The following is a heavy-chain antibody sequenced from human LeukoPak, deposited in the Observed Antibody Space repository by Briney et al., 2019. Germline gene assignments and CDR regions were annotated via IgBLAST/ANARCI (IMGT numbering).Heavy chain of an antibody. V-gene: IGHV3-43*02. CDR2: ISGDGGRT. Sequence: PGGSLRLSCADSGFTFDDYDIHWVRHAPGEGLEWVSLISGDGGRTYYADSVKGRFTISRDKSKTSLYLQMNSLRTEHTALYYCAKAWFGERSGGGFDYWGQGTLVTVSS. CDR3: AKAWFGERSGGGFDY. J-gene: IGHJ4*02. CDR1: GFTFDDYD. D-gene: IGHD3-10*01.